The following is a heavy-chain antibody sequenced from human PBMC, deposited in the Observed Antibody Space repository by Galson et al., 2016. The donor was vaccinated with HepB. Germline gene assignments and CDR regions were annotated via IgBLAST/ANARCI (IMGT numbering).Heavy chain of an antibody. J-gene: IGHJ4*02. CDR2: IYFSGST. Sequence: LTCTVPGGSINTGAYYWSWIRQHPGEGLEWIGYIYFSGSTNYNPSLKSRVTISVDTSKNQFSLKLNSMTAADTAVYYCARTGYGSSGFFFDYWGLGTLVTVSS. CDR3: ARTGYGSSGFFFDY. CDR1: GGSINTGAYY. V-gene: IGHV4-31*03. D-gene: IGHD6-13*01.